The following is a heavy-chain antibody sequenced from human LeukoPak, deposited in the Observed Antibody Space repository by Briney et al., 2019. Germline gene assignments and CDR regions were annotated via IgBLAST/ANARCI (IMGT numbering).Heavy chain of an antibody. Sequence: GGSLRLSCAASGFTFSKAWMNWVRQAPGKGLEWVGRIKSKTDGGTRDHATPVKGRFTISRDDSKNTLYLQMNSLKTEDTAVYYCTTDYYGSGRPGFGYWGQGSLVTVSS. CDR2: IKSKTDGGTR. CDR3: TTDYYGSGRPGFGY. CDR1: GFTFSKAW. J-gene: IGHJ4*02. D-gene: IGHD3-10*01. V-gene: IGHV3-15*07.